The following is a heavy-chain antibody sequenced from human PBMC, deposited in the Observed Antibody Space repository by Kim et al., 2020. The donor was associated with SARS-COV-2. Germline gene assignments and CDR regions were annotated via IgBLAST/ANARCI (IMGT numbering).Heavy chain of an antibody. V-gene: IGHV3-30*02. Sequence: YADSVKGRFTISRENSKNTLYLEMNSLRVEDTAVYYCAKDYSGSYYYGMDVWGQGTTVTVSS. J-gene: IGHJ6*02. D-gene: IGHD1-26*01. CDR3: AKDYSGSYYYGMDV.